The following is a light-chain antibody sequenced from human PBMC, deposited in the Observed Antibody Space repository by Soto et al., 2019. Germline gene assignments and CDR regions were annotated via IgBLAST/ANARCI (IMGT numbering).Light chain of an antibody. CDR1: QSVSSSS. V-gene: IGKV3-20*01. Sequence: EIVLTQSPDTLYLSPGERATLSCRASQSVSSSSLAWYQHKPGQAPRLLIYGASSRATGIPDRFSGSGSGTDFTLTISRLEPEDFAVYYCQQYGSSPRTFGQGTKVEIK. J-gene: IGKJ1*01. CDR3: QQYGSSPRT. CDR2: GAS.